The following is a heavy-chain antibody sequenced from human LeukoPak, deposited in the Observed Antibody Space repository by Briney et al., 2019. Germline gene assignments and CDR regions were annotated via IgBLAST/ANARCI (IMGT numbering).Heavy chain of an antibody. Sequence: PGESLKISCKGSGYSFTNYWIGWVRQMPGKGLEWMGVIYPGDSDTRYSPSFQGQVTISADKSISTAYLQWSSLKASDTAMYYCARPPRVGATFFDYWGQGTLVTVSS. CDR3: ARPPRVGATFFDY. D-gene: IGHD1-26*01. J-gene: IGHJ4*02. CDR2: IYPGDSDT. CDR1: GYSFTNYW. V-gene: IGHV5-51*01.